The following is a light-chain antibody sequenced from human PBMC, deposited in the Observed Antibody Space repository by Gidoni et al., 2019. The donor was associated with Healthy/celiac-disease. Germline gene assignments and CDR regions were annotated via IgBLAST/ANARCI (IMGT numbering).Light chain of an antibody. CDR3: CSYAGSFRYV. CDR1: SSDVGGYNY. V-gene: IGLV2-11*01. Sequence: QSALTQPRSVSGSPGHSVTIPCTGTSSDVGGYNYVSWYQQHPGKAPKLMIYDVSKRPSGVPDRFSGSKSGNTASLTISGLQAEDEADYYCCSYAGSFRYVFGTGTKVTVL. J-gene: IGLJ1*01. CDR2: DVS.